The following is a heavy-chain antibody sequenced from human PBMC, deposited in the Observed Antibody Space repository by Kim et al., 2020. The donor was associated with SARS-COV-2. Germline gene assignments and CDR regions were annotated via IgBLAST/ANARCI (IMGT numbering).Heavy chain of an antibody. Sequence: GWSLRLSCAASGFTFSSYPMHWARQAPGRGLEWVAIISHDGTNMSYTDSVKGRFTISRDNLKNTLYLQMNSLRAEDAAVYYCARVLTTYYKSPFFDAWGQGTLVTVSS. J-gene: IGHJ4*02. CDR1: GFTFSSYP. CDR3: ARVLTTYYKSPFFDA. D-gene: IGHD3-9*01. CDR2: ISHDGTNM. V-gene: IGHV3-30*04.